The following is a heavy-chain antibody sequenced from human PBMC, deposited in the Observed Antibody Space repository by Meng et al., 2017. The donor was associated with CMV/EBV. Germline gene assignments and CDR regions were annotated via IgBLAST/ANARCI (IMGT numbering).Heavy chain of an antibody. V-gene: IGHV3-64*02. Sequence: GESLKISCAASGFTFSSYSMNWVRQAPGKGLEHVAAVHTNGGSTYYADSVKGRFTISRDNSKNTVYLQMGSLRAEDTAVYYCARDGRYSGYDTAYFDYWGQGTLVTVSS. D-gene: IGHD5-12*01. CDR1: GFTFSSYS. CDR2: VHTNGGST. CDR3: ARDGRYSGYDTAYFDY. J-gene: IGHJ4*02.